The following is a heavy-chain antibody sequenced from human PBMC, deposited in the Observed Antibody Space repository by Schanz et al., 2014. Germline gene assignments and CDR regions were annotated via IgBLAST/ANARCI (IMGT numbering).Heavy chain of an antibody. Sequence: QVQLVQSGAEVKKPGASAKVSCKASGYTFTSDSMHWVRQAPGQGLEWMGMINPSGGSTTYAQKCQGRVPMTRDTSTSTVYMEWSSLRSEDTAVYYCARDAVDAAAGGNYWGQGTLVTVSS. D-gene: IGHD6-13*01. J-gene: IGHJ4*02. CDR3: ARDAVDAAAGGNY. CDR2: INPSGGST. V-gene: IGHV1-46*03. CDR1: GYTFTSDS.